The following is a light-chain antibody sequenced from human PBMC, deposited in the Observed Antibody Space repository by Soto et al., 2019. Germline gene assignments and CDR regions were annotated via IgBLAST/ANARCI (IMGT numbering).Light chain of an antibody. CDR1: QSVSSN. V-gene: IGKV3-15*01. CDR3: QKYNNWPRT. J-gene: IGKJ1*01. Sequence: EIVLRQSPATLSLSPGESATLSCRASQSVSSNLAWYQQKTGQAPRIPIYGESTRATGIPDRFSGSGSGTELNLTISRLQSEDFAVYYCQKYNNWPRTCGQGTKVDIK. CDR2: GES.